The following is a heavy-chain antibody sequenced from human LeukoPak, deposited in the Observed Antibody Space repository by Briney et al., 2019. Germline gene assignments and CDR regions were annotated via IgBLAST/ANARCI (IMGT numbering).Heavy chain of an antibody. CDR1: GGSISSGDYY. D-gene: IGHD6-19*01. V-gene: IGHV4-30-4*01. Sequence: SETLSLTCTVSGGSISSGDYYWSWIRQPPGKGLEWIGYIYYSGSTYYNPSLKSRVTISVDTSKNQFSLKLSSVTAADTAVYYCARGDLVAGRFDYWGQGTLVTVSS. CDR2: IYYSGST. CDR3: ARGDLVAGRFDY. J-gene: IGHJ4*02.